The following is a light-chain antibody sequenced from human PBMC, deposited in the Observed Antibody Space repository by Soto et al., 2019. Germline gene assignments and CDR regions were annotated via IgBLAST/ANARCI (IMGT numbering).Light chain of an antibody. V-gene: IGLV2-14*02. J-gene: IGLJ1*01. CDR3: TSYTITSPYV. CDR2: EAT. Sequence: QSVLTQPASVSGSPGQSITISCTGTSSDVGRYNLVSWYQHHPGKAPKLIIYEATKRPSGVSYRFSGSKSGSTASLTISGLQAEDEADYYCTSYTITSPYVFGTGTKVTVL. CDR1: SSDVGRYNL.